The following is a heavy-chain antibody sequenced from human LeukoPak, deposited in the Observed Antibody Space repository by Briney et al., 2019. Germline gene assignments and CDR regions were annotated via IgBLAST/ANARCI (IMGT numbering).Heavy chain of an antibody. D-gene: IGHD3-22*01. Sequence: ASVKVSCKASGYTFTSYGIRWVRQAPGQGLAWMGWISAYNGNTNYAQKLQGRVTMTTDTSTSTAYMELRSLRSDDTAVYYCASAYYYDSSGYSYPFDYWGQGTLVTVSS. CDR1: GYTFTSYG. CDR2: ISAYNGNT. V-gene: IGHV1-18*01. J-gene: IGHJ4*02. CDR3: ASAYYYDSSGYSYPFDY.